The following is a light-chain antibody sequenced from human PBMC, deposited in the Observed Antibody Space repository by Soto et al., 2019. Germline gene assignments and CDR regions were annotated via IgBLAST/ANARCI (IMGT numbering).Light chain of an antibody. V-gene: IGKV3D-20*02. CDR1: QSVSSSY. CDR2: GAS. CDR3: QQRANWPPT. J-gene: IGKJ4*01. Sequence: EIVLTQSPGTLSLSPGERATLSCRASQSVSSSYLAWYQQKPGQAPRLLIYGASSRASGVPHRFSAGGSGTDFTLIISSLQAEDFALYYCQQRANWPPTFGGGTKVDIK.